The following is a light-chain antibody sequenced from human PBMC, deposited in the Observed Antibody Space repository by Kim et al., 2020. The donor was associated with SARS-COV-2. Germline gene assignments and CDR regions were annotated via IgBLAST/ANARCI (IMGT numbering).Light chain of an antibody. J-gene: IGKJ4*01. V-gene: IGKV1-16*02. CDR1: QGIGNY. CDR3: QQYDLSPLT. Sequence: DIQMTQSPSSLSASIGDRVTITCRASQGIGNYLAWFQQKPGEAPKSLIYDASSLQSGVPSKFSGSGSGRDFTLTISSLQPEDCATYYCQQYDLSPLTFGGGTKLEI. CDR2: DAS.